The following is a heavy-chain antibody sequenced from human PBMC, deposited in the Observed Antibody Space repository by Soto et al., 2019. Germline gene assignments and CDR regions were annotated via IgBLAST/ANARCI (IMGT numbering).Heavy chain of an antibody. J-gene: IGHJ4*02. CDR3: ARGADTTEDYYDSSGPWRYFEY. Sequence: PSETLSLTCAVCGGSISSGGYYWSWIRQHPGKGLEWIGYIYYSGSTYYNPSLKSRVTISVDTSKNQFSLKLSSVTAADTAVYYCARGADTTEDYYDSSGPWRYFEYWGQGTLVTVSS. CDR2: IYYSGST. CDR1: GGSISSGGYY. V-gene: IGHV4-31*11. D-gene: IGHD3-22*01.